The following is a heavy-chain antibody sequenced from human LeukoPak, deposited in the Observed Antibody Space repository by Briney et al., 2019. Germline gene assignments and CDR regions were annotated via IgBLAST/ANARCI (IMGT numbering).Heavy chain of an antibody. CDR1: GFTFSSYA. V-gene: IGHV3-21*01. D-gene: IGHD1-26*01. CDR3: ARVDSGSYNPRDY. J-gene: IGHJ4*02. CDR2: ISSSSSYI. Sequence: GGSLRLSCAASGFTFSSYAMNWVRQAPGKGLEWVSSISSSSSYIYYADSVKGRFTISRDNAKNSLYLQMNSLRAEDTAVYYCARVDSGSYNPRDYWGQGTLVTVSS.